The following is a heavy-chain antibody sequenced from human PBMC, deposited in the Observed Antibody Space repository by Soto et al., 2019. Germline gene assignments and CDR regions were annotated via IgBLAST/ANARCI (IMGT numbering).Heavy chain of an antibody. Sequence: PGGSLRLSCAASGFTVSSYDMHWVRQATGKGLEWVSAIGTAGDTYYPGSVKGRFTISRENAKNSLYLQMNSLRAGDTAVYYCARDRGAKYGMDVWGQGTTVTVSS. J-gene: IGHJ6*02. D-gene: IGHD1-26*01. CDR3: ARDRGAKYGMDV. V-gene: IGHV3-13*01. CDR1: GFTVSSYD. CDR2: IGTAGDT.